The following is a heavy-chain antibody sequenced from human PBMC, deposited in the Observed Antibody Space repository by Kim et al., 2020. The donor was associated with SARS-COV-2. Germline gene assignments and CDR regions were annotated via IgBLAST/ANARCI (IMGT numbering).Heavy chain of an antibody. CDR3: ARGGGGVVVVPAAMANHYGMDV. D-gene: IGHD2-2*01. J-gene: IGHJ6*02. CDR1: GGSFSGYY. CDR2: INHSGST. Sequence: SETLSLTCAVYGGSFSGYYWSWIRQPPGKGLEWIGEINHSGSTNYNPSLKSRVTISVDTSKNQFSLKLSSVTAADTAVYYCARGGGGVVVVPAAMANHYGMDVWGQGTTVTVSS. V-gene: IGHV4-34*01.